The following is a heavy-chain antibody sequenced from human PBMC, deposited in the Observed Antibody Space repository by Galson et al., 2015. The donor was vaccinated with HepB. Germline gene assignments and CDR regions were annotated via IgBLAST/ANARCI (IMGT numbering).Heavy chain of an antibody. J-gene: IGHJ4*02. CDR2: INPSGGST. V-gene: IGHV1-46*01. Sequence: SVKVSCKASGYTFTSYYMHWVRQAPGQGLEWMGIINPSGGSTSYAQKFQGRVTMTRDTSTSTVYMELSSLRSEDTAVYYCARGPHIVVVITYYFDYWGQGTLVTVSS. D-gene: IGHD3-22*01. CDR1: GYTFTSYY. CDR3: ARGPHIVVVITYYFDY.